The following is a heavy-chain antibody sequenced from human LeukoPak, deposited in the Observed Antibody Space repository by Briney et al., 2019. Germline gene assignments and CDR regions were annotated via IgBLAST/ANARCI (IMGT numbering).Heavy chain of an antibody. V-gene: IGHV3-30*02. Sequence: SGGSLRLSCAASGFTFSNYGMHWVRQAPGNRLEWVAFIRYDGSNIYYADSVKGRFTISRDNSKNTLYLQMNSLRAEDTAIYYCANGPHYQILTGFYKVRSHLDYWGQGTLVTVSS. D-gene: IGHD3-9*01. CDR2: IRYDGSNI. CDR1: GFTFSNYG. J-gene: IGHJ4*02. CDR3: ANGPHYQILTGFYKVRSHLDY.